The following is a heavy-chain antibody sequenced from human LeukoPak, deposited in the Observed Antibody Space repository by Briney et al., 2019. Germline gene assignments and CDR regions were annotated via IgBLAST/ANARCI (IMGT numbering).Heavy chain of an antibody. V-gene: IGHV5-51*01. Sequence: GESLKISCRVSGYSFPGYWIAWVRQMPGKGLEWMGIICPGDSDTKYGPSFQGQVTISVDKSISTAYLQWSSLKASDTAIYYCARQVSAGDFDFWGQGTLVTVSS. CDR1: GYSFPGYW. J-gene: IGHJ4*02. D-gene: IGHD1-14*01. CDR3: ARQVSAGDFDF. CDR2: ICPGDSDT.